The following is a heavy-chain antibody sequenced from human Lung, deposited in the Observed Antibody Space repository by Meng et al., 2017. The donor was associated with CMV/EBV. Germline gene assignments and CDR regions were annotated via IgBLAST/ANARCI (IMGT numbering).Heavy chain of an antibody. CDR2: MSFDGGNI. CDR3: ARDGDYCTDGTCYFDY. J-gene: IGHJ4*02. CDR1: GFTFSRYA. Sequence: GGSXRLSCAASGFTFSRYAMHWVRQAQGKGLEWVALMSFDGGNIQYTDSLKGRLTISRDNSKNVLYLEMNSLRLEDTAVYYCARDGDYCTDGTCYFDYWGQGXLVTVSS. V-gene: IGHV3-30-3*01. D-gene: IGHD2-8*01.